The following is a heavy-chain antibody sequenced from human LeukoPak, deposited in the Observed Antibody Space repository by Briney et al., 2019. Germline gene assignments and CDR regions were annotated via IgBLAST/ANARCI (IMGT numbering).Heavy chain of an antibody. CDR2: INPSGGST. Sequence: ASVKVSCKSSGYTFTSYYMYWVRQAPGQGLEWVALINPSGGSTNYAQKFQGRVTITRNTSISTAYMELSSLRSEDTAVYYCARSTYYDFWSGYYLDYWGQGTRVTVSS. J-gene: IGHJ4*02. CDR1: GYTFTSYY. CDR3: ARSTYYDFWSGYYLDY. D-gene: IGHD3-3*01. V-gene: IGHV1-46*01.